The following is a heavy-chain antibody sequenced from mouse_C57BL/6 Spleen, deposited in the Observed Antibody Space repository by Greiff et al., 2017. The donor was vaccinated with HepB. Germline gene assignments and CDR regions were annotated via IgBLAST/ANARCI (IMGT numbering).Heavy chain of an antibody. CDR1: GYSFTDYN. V-gene: IGHV1-39*01. D-gene: IGHD1-1*01. Sequence: EVQLVESGPELVKPGASVKISCKASGYSFTDYNMNWVKQSNGKSLEWIGVINPNYGTTSYNQKFKGKATLTVDQSSSTAYMQLNSLTSEDSAVYYCARSIYGSSHYYAMDYWGQGTSVTVSS. CDR2: INPNYGTT. CDR3: ARSIYGSSHYYAMDY. J-gene: IGHJ4*01.